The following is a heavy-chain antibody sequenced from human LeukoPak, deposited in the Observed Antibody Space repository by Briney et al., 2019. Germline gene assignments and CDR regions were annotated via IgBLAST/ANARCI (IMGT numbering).Heavy chain of an antibody. CDR2: ISSSSSYI. D-gene: IGHD3-10*01. J-gene: IGHJ4*02. CDR1: GFTFSSYS. Sequence: PGGSLRLSCAASGFTFSSYSMNWVRQAPGKGLEWVSSISSSSSYIYYADSVKGRFTISRDNAKNSLYLQMNSLRAEDTAVYYCAAERITMVRGAPFPHYWGQGTLVTVSS. CDR3: AAERITMVRGAPFPHY. V-gene: IGHV3-21*01.